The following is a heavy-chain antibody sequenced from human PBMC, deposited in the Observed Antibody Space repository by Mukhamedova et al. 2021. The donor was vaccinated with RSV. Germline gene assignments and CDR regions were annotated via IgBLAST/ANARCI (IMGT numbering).Heavy chain of an antibody. D-gene: IGHD4-17*01. CDR3: ARGPLTTVMDFDY. V-gene: IGHV4-34*01. Sequence: TISVDTSKNQFSLKLSSVTAADTAVYYCARGPLTTVMDFDYWGQGTLVTVSS. J-gene: IGHJ4*02.